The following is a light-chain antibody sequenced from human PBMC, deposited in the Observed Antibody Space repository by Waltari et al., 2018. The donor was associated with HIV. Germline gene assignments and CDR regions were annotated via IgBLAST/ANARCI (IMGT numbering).Light chain of an antibody. CDR2: EGS. J-gene: IGLJ2*01. CDR1: SSDVGSYNL. V-gene: IGLV2-23*01. CDR3: WSDAGSSTSV. Sequence: QSALTQPASVSGSPGQSITISCPGTSSDVGSYNLVSWYQQHPGKAPKLMMYEGSKRPSGVSTRCPGSRSGKAASLTISGHQAEDEADYYGWSDAGSSTSVFGGGTKLTV.